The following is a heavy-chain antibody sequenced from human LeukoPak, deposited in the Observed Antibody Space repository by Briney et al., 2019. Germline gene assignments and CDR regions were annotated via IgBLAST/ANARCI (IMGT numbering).Heavy chain of an antibody. J-gene: IGHJ4*02. CDR2: VYTSGST. Sequence: SETLSLTCTVSGGSFSSGGYYWTWIRQPAGKGLEWIGHVYTSGSTNYNPSLKSRVTISLGTSKNQFSLKLNSVTAADTAVYYCARSLSTAGIDYWGQGTLVTVSS. D-gene: IGHD2-2*01. CDR3: ARSLSTAGIDY. CDR1: GGSFSSGGYY. V-gene: IGHV4-61*09.